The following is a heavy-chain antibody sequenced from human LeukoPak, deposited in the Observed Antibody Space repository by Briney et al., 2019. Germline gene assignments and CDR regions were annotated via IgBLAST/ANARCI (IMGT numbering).Heavy chain of an antibody. Sequence: GGSLRLSCAVSGLTFSSFPMHWVRQAPGKGLECVSSISSNGGDTYYANSVKGRFTISRDNSKHTLYLQMGSLRAEDTAVYYCARRRGGWYFDYWGQGTLVTVSS. CDR3: ARRRGGWYFDY. D-gene: IGHD6-19*01. J-gene: IGHJ4*02. CDR2: ISSNGGDT. V-gene: IGHV3-64*01. CDR1: GLTFSSFP.